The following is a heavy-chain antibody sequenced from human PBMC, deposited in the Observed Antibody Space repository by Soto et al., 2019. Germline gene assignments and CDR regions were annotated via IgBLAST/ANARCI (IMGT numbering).Heavy chain of an antibody. D-gene: IGHD3-16*02. CDR1: GFTFSSYA. V-gene: IGHV3-23*01. Sequence: EVQLLESGGGLVQPGGSLRLSCAASGFTFSSYAMKWVRQAPGKGLEWVSLIGESGTPTYYADSVKGRFTISRDNSGNTLFLEMYSLRAEDTAVYYCPRYMPGVRYYGMDGWGQGTTVTVSS. CDR2: IGESGTPT. CDR3: PRYMPGVRYYGMDG. J-gene: IGHJ6*02.